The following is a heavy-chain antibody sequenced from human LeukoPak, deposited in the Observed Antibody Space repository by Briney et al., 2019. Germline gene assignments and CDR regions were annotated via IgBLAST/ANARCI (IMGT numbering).Heavy chain of an antibody. D-gene: IGHD1-14*01. J-gene: IGHJ4*02. V-gene: IGHV1-24*01. CDR3: ARDPEPDPGRPRYYFDY. CDR1: GTTLIEFS. CDR2: FYPEVGET. Sequence: GASVKVSFKVTGTTLIEFSMHWVRPSPGKGLEWVGGFYPEVGETVYAQKFQGRVTMTEDTSTETAYMELSRLRSDDTAVYYCARDPEPDPGRPRYYFDYWGQGTLVTVSS.